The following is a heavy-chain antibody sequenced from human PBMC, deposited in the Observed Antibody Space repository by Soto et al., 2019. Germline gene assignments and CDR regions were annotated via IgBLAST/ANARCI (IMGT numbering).Heavy chain of an antibody. CDR1: GYTFINYY. CDR3: ARDLAAGDY. CDR2: FNPTSGGT. V-gene: IGHV1-46*04. D-gene: IGHD6-13*01. Sequence: QVQLVQSGAEVKKPGASVKLSCKASGYTFINYYIHWVRQAPGQGLEWMGIFNPTSGGTNYAQKLQGRVTLTMDTSTRTVYMELSSLRFDDTAVYYCARDLAAGDYWGQGTLVTVSS. J-gene: IGHJ4*02.